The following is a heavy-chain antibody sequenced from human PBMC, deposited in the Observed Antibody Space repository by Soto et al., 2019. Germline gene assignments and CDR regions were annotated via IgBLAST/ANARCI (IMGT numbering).Heavy chain of an antibody. CDR1: GGSFSGYY. CDR2: INHSGST. Sequence: QVQLQQWGAGLLKPSETLSLTCAVYGGSFSGYYWSWIRQPPGKGLEWIGEINHSGSTNYNPSLKSRVTISVDTSKNQFSLKLSSVTAADTAVYYCARERRWLQLVDYWGQGTLVTVSS. V-gene: IGHV4-34*01. CDR3: ARERRWLQLVDY. J-gene: IGHJ4*02. D-gene: IGHD5-12*01.